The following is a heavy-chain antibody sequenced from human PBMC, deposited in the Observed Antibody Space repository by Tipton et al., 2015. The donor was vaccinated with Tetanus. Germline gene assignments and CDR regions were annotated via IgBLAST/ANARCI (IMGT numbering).Heavy chain of an antibody. V-gene: IGHV3-21*01. CDR1: GFTFSNYR. CDR2: ISSTSSYI. J-gene: IGHJ4*02. CDR3: ASGRTLDY. Sequence: AVSGFTFSNYRMNWVRQAPGRGLQWVASISSTSSYIYYAGSVKGRFTISRDNAKNSLYLQINSLRAEDAALYYCASGRTLDYWGQGTLVTVSS.